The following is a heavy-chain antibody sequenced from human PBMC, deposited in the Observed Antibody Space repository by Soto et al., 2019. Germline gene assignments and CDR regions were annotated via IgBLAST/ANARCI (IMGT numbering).Heavy chain of an antibody. J-gene: IGHJ4*02. Sequence: ASVKVSCKASGYTFTNYPMQWVRQAPGQGLEWLGWISTGSGNTKCSQKFQARVTITWDTSATTTYIELSRLRSEDTAVYYCTSGHCSGDCYSDYWGQGTLVTVSS. CDR1: GYTFTNYP. CDR2: ISTGSGNT. V-gene: IGHV1-3*04. CDR3: TSGHCSGDCYSDY. D-gene: IGHD2-15*01.